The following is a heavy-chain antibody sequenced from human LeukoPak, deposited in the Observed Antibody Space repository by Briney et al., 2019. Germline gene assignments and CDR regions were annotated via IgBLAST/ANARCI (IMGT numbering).Heavy chain of an antibody. Sequence: GESLKISCKGSGYSFTSYWIGWVRQMPGKGLEWMGIIYPGDSDTRYSPSSQGQVTISADKSISTAYLQWSSLKASDTAMYYCARLLLDSGSYPGHDAFDIWGQGTMVTVSS. V-gene: IGHV5-51*01. CDR3: ARLLLDSGSYPGHDAFDI. J-gene: IGHJ3*02. D-gene: IGHD1-26*01. CDR2: IYPGDSDT. CDR1: GYSFTSYW.